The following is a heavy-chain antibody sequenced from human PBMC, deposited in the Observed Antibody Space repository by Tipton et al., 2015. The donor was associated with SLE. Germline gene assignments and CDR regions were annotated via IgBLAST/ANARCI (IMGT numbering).Heavy chain of an antibody. D-gene: IGHD1/OR15-1a*01. CDR1: GFTFSIYA. CDR2: ISGGGGST. Sequence: SLRLSCATSGFTFSIYALRWVRRAPGKGLEWVSAISGGGGSTYYADFVKGRFSISIDKSKKTLFLQMNSLRVDDTATYYCAKFEKTTDFYLDSWGQGTLVSVSS. J-gene: IGHJ4*02. V-gene: IGHV3-23*01. CDR3: AKFEKTTDFYLDS.